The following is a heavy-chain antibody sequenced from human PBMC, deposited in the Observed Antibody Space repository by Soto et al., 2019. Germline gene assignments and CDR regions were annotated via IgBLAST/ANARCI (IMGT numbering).Heavy chain of an antibody. J-gene: IGHJ6*02. D-gene: IGHD4-17*01. CDR2: ISYDGSNK. V-gene: IGHV3-30*18. CDR3: AKDYGDYVGYYYYYGMDV. CDR1: GFTFSSYG. Sequence: QVQLVESGGGVVQPGRSLRLSCAASGFTFSSYGMHWVRQAPGKGLEWVAVISYDGSNKYYADSVKGRLTISRDNSKNTLYLQMNSLRAQDTAVYYCAKDYGDYVGYYYYYGMDVWGQGTTVTVSS.